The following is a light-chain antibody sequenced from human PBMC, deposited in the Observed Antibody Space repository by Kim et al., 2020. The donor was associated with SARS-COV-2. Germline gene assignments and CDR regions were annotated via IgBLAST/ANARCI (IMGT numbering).Light chain of an antibody. CDR3: LLYYDCYRV. V-gene: IGLV7-46*01. J-gene: IGLJ2*01. CDR2: DTS. CDR1: TGAVTSCHH. Sequence: PGGNSTITCCSRTGAVTSCHHPYRLQPEPGPAPRTLIYDTSNKHSWTPARLSGSRLGGNAALTLSGALPEDEAEYYCLLYYDCYRVFGGGTQLTVL.